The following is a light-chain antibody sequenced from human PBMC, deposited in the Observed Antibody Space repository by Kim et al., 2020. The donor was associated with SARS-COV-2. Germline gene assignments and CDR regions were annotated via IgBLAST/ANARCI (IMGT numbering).Light chain of an antibody. CDR1: ESVNVY. J-gene: IGKJ4*01. V-gene: IGKV3-11*01. CDR2: NAS. Sequence: LSPGERATLSCRASESVNVYLAWYQQNPGQAPRLFIANASTRATGIPARFIGSGSGTDFTLTISSLEPEDFAVYYCQQRTNWPFTFGGGTKVDIK. CDR3: QQRTNWPFT.